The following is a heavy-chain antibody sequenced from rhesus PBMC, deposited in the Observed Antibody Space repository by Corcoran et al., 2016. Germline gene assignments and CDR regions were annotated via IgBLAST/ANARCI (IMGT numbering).Heavy chain of an antibody. J-gene: IGHJ4*01. CDR1: GASISSNY. CDR2: IYGCGGRT. D-gene: IGHD6-31*01. CDR3: ARGYGAATGTVFDY. Sequence: QVQLQESGPGLVKPSETLPLTCAVSGASISSNYWSWIRPAPGKGVEWIGRIYGCGGRTDYDPARKRGGTISIDAAKSQFSLKLSLVTAADTAVYYCARGYGAATGTVFDYWGQGVLVTVSS. V-gene: IGHV4S2*01.